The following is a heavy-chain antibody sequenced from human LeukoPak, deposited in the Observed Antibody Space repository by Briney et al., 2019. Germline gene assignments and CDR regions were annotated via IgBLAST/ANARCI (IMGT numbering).Heavy chain of an antibody. CDR1: GYIFTSYN. Sequence: ASVKVSCKASGYIFTSYNMNWVRQAPGQGLEWMGIINPSGGSTNYAQKFQGRVTMTTDTSTSTAYMELRSLRSDDTAVYYCARVGGITFGGVIVGRNYFDYWGQGTLVTVSS. CDR2: INPSGGST. V-gene: IGHV1-46*01. CDR3: ARVGGITFGGVIVGRNYFDY. D-gene: IGHD3-16*02. J-gene: IGHJ4*02.